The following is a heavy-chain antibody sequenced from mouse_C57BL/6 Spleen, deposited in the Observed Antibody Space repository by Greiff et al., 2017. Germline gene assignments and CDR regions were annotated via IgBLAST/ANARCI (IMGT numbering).Heavy chain of an antibody. J-gene: IGHJ4*01. CDR1: GFTFSSYC. CDR3: ARHVYDCDVRAMDY. CDR2: ISRCGSYT. Sequence: EVKLVESGGDLVKPGGSLKLSCAASGFTFSSYCMSWVRQTPDKRLEWVATISRCGSYTYYPDSVKGRFTISRDNATHTLYLQLSSLKSEDTAMDYCARHVYDCDVRAMDYWGQGTSVTVSS. D-gene: IGHD2-4*01. V-gene: IGHV5-6*01.